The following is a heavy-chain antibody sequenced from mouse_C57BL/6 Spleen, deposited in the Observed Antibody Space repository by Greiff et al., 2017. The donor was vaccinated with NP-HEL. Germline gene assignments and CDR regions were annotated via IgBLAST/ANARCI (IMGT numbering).Heavy chain of an antibody. CDR3: ASSDYYGSRFAY. CDR1: GFSLTSYG. J-gene: IGHJ3*01. D-gene: IGHD1-1*01. CDR2: IWGVGST. Sequence: QVQLQQSGPGLVAPSQSLSITCTVSGFSLTSYGVDWVRQSPGKGLEWLGVIWGVGSTNYNSALKSRLSLSKDNAKSQVFLKMNSLQTDDTAMYYCASSDYYGSRFAYWGQGTLVTVSA. V-gene: IGHV2-6*01.